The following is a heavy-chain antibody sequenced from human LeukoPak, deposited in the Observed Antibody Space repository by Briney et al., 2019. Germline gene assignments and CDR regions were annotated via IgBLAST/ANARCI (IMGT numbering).Heavy chain of an antibody. CDR1: GYSLSSYW. Sequence: KCGESLKNSCKGSGYSLSSYWIGWVRQMPGKGLEWMGTIFPDDSDTRYSPSFQGQVTISADKSINTAYLQWSSLKASDTAMYYCARRPYCSSTSCYLVFDIWGQGTMVTVSS. CDR3: ARRPYCSSTSCYLVFDI. V-gene: IGHV5-51*01. J-gene: IGHJ3*02. D-gene: IGHD2-2*01. CDR2: IFPDDSDT.